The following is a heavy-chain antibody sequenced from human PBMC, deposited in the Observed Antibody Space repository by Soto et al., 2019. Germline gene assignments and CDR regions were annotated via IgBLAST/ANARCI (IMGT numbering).Heavy chain of an antibody. CDR2: IIPILGIA. CDR3: ARRGPWSNFDY. J-gene: IGHJ4*02. V-gene: IGHV1-69*02. D-gene: IGHD2-15*01. CDR1: GGTFSSYT. Sequence: QVQLVQSGAEVKKPGSSVKVSCKASGGTFSSYTISWVRQAPGQGLEWMGRIIPILGIANYAQKFQGRVTLTADKSTSTAYMELSSLRSEDTAVYYCARRGPWSNFDYWGQGTLVTVSS.